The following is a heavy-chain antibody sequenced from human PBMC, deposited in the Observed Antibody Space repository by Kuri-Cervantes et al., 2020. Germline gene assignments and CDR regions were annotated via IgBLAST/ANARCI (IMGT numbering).Heavy chain of an antibody. CDR1: GYTFTGYY. CDR2: INPNSGGT. J-gene: IGHJ6*02. D-gene: IGHD6-25*01. Sequence: ASVKVSCKASGYTFTGYYMHWVRQAPGQGLEWMGWINPNSGGTNYAQKFQGRVTMTRETSISTAYMELSRLRSDDTAVYYCARDQGIAADSGMNVWGQGTTVTVSS. V-gene: IGHV1-2*02. CDR3: ARDQGIAADSGMNV.